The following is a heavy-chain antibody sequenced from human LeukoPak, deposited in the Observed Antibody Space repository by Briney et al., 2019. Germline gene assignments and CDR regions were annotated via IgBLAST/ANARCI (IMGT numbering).Heavy chain of an antibody. CDR1: GYTFTGYY. Sequence: ASVKVSCKASGYTFTGYYMHWVRQAPGQGLEWMGWINPNSGGTNYAQKFQGRVTMTRDTSISTAYMELSSLRSEDTAVYYCARDLFSGPYDGMDVWGQGTTVTVSS. D-gene: IGHD3-10*01. CDR3: ARDLFSGPYDGMDV. CDR2: INPNSGGT. V-gene: IGHV1-2*02. J-gene: IGHJ6*02.